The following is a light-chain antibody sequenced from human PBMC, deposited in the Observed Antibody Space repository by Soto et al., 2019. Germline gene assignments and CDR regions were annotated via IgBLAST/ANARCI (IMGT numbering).Light chain of an antibody. CDR2: GAS. CDR1: ESVSNN. CDR3: QQYNKWPLT. Sequence: EIVLTQSPATLSVSQGERATLSCRASESVSNNLAWYQKKPGQAPRLLIFGASARATGIPARFSGIGSGTEFTLTISSLQSEDFAVYYCQQYNKWPLTFGGGTKVEIK. V-gene: IGKV3-15*01. J-gene: IGKJ4*01.